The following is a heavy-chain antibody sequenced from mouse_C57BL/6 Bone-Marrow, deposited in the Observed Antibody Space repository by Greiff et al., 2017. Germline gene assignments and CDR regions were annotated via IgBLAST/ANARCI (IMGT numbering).Heavy chain of an antibody. J-gene: IGHJ4*01. CDR3: AGGNSNYDAMDY. Sequence: QVQLQQSGAELVRPGASVTMSCKASGYTFTSYTMHWVKQRPGQGLEWIGYINPSSGYTKYNQKFKDKATLTADKSSSTAYMQLSSLTSEDSAVYYCAGGNSNYDAMDYWGQGTSVTVSS. CDR1: GYTFTSYT. V-gene: IGHV1-4*01. D-gene: IGHD2-5*01. CDR2: INPSSGYT.